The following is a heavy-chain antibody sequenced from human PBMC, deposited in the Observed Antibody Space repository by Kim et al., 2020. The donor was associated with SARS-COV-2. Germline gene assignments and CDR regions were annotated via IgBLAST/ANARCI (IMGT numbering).Heavy chain of an antibody. Sequence: GGSLRLSCAASGFTFRSHAMNWVRQAPGKGLEWVSGISGSGGTTNYADSVKGRFTISRDNSKNTLYLQMNSLRAEDTAVYYCAKGYCSVGTCYSIDYWGQGTLVTVSS. CDR1: GFTFRSHA. J-gene: IGHJ4*02. CDR3: AKGYCSVGTCYSIDY. CDR2: ISGSGGTT. V-gene: IGHV3-23*01. D-gene: IGHD2-15*01.